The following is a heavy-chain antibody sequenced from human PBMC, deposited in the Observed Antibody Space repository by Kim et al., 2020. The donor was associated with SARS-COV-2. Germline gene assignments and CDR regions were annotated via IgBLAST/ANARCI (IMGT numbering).Heavy chain of an antibody. D-gene: IGHD3-10*01. CDR2: IYYSGST. CDR1: GGSISSSSYY. Sequence: SQTLSLTCTVSGGSISSSSYYWGWIRQPPGKGLEWIGSIYYSGSTYYNPSLKSRVTISVDTSKNQFSLKLSSVTAADTAVYYCARHIGVFDYWGQGTLVTVSS. J-gene: IGHJ4*02. CDR3: ARHIGVFDY. V-gene: IGHV4-39*01.